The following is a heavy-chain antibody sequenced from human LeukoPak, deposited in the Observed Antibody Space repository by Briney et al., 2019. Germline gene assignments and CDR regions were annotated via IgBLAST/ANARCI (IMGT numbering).Heavy chain of an antibody. J-gene: IGHJ3*02. V-gene: IGHV4-59*01. CDR2: IYYRGSP. D-gene: IGHD2-2*01. CDR1: GGSISSYY. Sequence: AEPLSLTCTVSGGSISSYYWRWIRKPPGKVLEWLGYIYYRGSPNYNPSLKSRVTISVDASKNQFSLKLSSVTAADTAVYYCARDPGYCSSTSCYAGAFDIWGQGTMVTVSS. CDR3: ARDPGYCSSTSCYAGAFDI.